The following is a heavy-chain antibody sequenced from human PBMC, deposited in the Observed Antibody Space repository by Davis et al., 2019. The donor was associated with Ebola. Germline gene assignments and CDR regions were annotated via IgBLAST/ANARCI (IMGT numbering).Heavy chain of an antibody. D-gene: IGHD3-10*01. V-gene: IGHV1-46*01. CDR2: INPSGGST. J-gene: IGHJ6*02. Sequence: ASVKVSCKASGYTFTSYYMHWVRQAPGQGLEWMGIINPSGGSTSYAQKFQGRVTMTRDTSTSTVYMELSSLRSEDTAVYYCARVLWVEDEYYGMDVWGQGTTITVSS. CDR3: ARVLWVEDEYYGMDV. CDR1: GYTFTSYY.